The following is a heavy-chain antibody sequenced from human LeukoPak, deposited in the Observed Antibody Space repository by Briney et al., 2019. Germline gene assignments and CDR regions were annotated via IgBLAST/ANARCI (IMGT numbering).Heavy chain of an antibody. CDR1: GFTFSSHW. CDR3: ARVGGYNSYFDY. Sequence: PGGSLRLSCAASGFTFSSHWMHWVRQAPGEGLVWVSRIKSDGSSTDYADSVKGRFTISRDNAKNTLHLQMNSLRAEDTAMYFCARVGGYNSYFDYWGQGALVTVSS. CDR2: IKSDGSST. J-gene: IGHJ4*02. D-gene: IGHD5-24*01. V-gene: IGHV3-74*01.